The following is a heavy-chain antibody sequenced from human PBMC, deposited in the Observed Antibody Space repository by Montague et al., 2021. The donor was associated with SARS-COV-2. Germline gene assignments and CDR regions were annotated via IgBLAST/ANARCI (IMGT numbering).Heavy chain of an antibody. CDR3: ANVLDSYGFYFDY. D-gene: IGHD5-18*01. J-gene: IGHJ4*02. CDR1: GFTFSSYS. V-gene: IGHV3-30*18. CDR2: ISYYGSNK. Sequence: SLRLSCAASGFTFSSYSMHWVRQAPVKGLEWVAVISYYGSNKYYADSVKGRFTISRDNSKNTLYLQMNSLRAEDTAVYYCANVLDSYGFYFDYWGQGTLVTVSS.